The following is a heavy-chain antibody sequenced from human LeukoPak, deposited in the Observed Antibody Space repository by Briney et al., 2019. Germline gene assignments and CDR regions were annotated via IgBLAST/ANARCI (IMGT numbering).Heavy chain of an antibody. V-gene: IGHV1-2*02. J-gene: IGHJ1*01. CDR3: AREEGVGGVSAEYFQH. CDR1: GYTFTDYY. CDR2: INPNSGDT. D-gene: IGHD3-16*01. Sequence: ASVKVSCKASGYTFTDYYMHWVRQAPGQGLEWMGWINPNSGDTNYAQKFQGRVTMTRDTSISTAYMELSRLRSDDTAVYYCAREEGVGGVSAEYFQHWGQGTLVTVSS.